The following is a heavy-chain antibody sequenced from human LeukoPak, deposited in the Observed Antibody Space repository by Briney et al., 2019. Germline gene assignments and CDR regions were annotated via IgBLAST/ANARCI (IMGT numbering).Heavy chain of an antibody. CDR1: GFTFSSYA. D-gene: IGHD3-22*01. Sequence: GGSLRLSCAASGFTFSSYAMHWVRQAPGKGLEWVAVISYDGSNKYYADSVKGRFTISRDNSKNTLYLQMNSLRAEDTAVYYCAGVVPSDITMIDAWFDPWGQGTLVTVSS. J-gene: IGHJ5*02. V-gene: IGHV3-30*04. CDR3: AGVVPSDITMIDAWFDP. CDR2: ISYDGSNK.